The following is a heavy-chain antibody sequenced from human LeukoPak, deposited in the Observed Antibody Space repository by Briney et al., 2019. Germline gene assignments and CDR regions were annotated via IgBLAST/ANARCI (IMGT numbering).Heavy chain of an antibody. V-gene: IGHV4-39*01. CDR1: GGSISSSSYY. CDR3: ARLQSSGLVWSVY. Sequence: PSETLSLTCTVSGGSISSSSYYWGWIRQPPGKGLEWIGSIYYSGSTYYNPSLKSRVTISVDTSKNQFSLKLSPVTAADTAVYYCARLQSSGLVWSVYWGQGTLVTVSS. J-gene: IGHJ4*02. D-gene: IGHD2-21*01. CDR2: IYYSGST.